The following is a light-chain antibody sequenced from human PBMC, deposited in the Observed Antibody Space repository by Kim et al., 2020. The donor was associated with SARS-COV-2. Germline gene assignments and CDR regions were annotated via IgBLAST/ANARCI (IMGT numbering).Light chain of an antibody. J-gene: IGLJ2*01. V-gene: IGLV1-44*01. CDR2: TVN. CDR1: SSNIGSNT. CDR3: ASWDDSLNGVV. Sequence: ELTQPPSASATPGQRVTISCSGSSSNIGSNTVNWYQQLPGSAPKLLVYTVNQRPSGVPDRFSASKSGTSASLAISGLQSEDAADYYCASWDDSLNGVVFGGGTKVTVL.